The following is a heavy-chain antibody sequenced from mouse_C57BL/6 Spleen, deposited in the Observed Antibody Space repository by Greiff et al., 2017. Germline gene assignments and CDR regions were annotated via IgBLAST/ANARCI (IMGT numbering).Heavy chain of an antibody. CDR1: GYTFTDYE. V-gene: IGHV1-15*01. Sequence: VQLVESGAELVRPGASVTLSCKASGYTFTDYEMHWVKQTPVHGLEWIGAIDPATGGTAYNQKFKGKAILTADKSSSTAYMELRSLTSEDSAVYYCTRIYYGNYAWFAYWGQGTLVTVSA. D-gene: IGHD2-1*01. CDR2: IDPATGGT. CDR3: TRIYYGNYAWFAY. J-gene: IGHJ3*01.